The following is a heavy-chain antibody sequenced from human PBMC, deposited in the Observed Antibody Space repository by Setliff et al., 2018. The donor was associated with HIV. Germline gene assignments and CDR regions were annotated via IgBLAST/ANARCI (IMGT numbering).Heavy chain of an antibody. V-gene: IGHV1-69*10. D-gene: IGHD6-19*01. CDR1: GGTYSSYA. CDR3: ARVYSSGWYGGADYYYYGMNV. CDR2: IIPILGIA. J-gene: IGHJ6*02. Sequence: SVKVSCKASGGTYSSYAISWVRQAPGQGLEWMGGIIPILGIANYAQKFQGRVTITADKSTSTAYMELSSLRSEDTAVYYCARVYSSGWYGGADYYYYGMNVWGQGTTVTVSS.